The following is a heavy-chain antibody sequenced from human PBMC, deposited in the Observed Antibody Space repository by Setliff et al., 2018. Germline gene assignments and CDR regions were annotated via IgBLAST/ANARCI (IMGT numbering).Heavy chain of an antibody. CDR3: AKASSSWYRGIYYYYYYMDV. V-gene: IGHV3-21*01. J-gene: IGHJ6*03. CDR2: ISRSSTYI. D-gene: IGHD6-13*01. CDR1: GFTFSTHS. Sequence: GGSLRLSCAASGFTFSTHSMNWVRQAPGKGLEWVSSISRSSTYIYYADSVKGRFTISRDNSKNTLYLQMNSLRAEDTAVYYCAKASSSWYRGIYYYYYYMDVWGKGTTVTVSS.